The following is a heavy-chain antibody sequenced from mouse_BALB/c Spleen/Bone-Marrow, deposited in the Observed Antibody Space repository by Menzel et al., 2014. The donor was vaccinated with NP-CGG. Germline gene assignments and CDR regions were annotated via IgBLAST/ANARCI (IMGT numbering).Heavy chain of an antibody. V-gene: IGHV5-6-5*01. CDR1: GFTFSSYA. Sequence: EVKLVESGGGLVKPGGSLKLSCAASGFTFSSYAMSWVRQTPEKRLEWVASISSGGSTYYPDSVKGRFTISRDNARNFLYLQMSSLRSEDTAMYYCARDDYDDQYYFDYWGQGTTLTVSS. CDR3: ARDDYDDQYYFDY. J-gene: IGHJ2*01. D-gene: IGHD2-4*01. CDR2: ISSGGST.